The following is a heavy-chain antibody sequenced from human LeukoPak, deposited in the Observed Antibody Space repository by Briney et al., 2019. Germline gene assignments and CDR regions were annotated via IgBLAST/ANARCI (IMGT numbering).Heavy chain of an antibody. D-gene: IGHD1-26*01. CDR3: ARVDAGNYYGHDY. CDR2: IYYSGST. V-gene: IGHV4-39*07. Sequence: PSETLSLTCNVSGGSISSSSYYWGWIRQPPGKGLEWIGSIYYSGSTYYNPSLKSRVTRSVDPSKNQFSLKLSSVTAADTAVYYCARVDAGNYYGHDYWGQGTLVTVTS. CDR1: GGSISSSSYY. J-gene: IGHJ4*02.